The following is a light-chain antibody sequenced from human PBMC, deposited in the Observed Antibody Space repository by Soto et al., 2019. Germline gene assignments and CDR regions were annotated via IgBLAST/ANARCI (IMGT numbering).Light chain of an antibody. J-gene: IGLJ3*02. Sequence: QSALTQPASVAGSPGQSITISCTGTNSDVGSHNFVSWYQQYQGKAPKLLIYEAIKRPSGLSNRFSVSKAGNTASLTISGLQAEDESDYYCCSLTNGDTRVFGGGTKLTVL. V-gene: IGLV2-23*01. CDR1: NSDVGSHNF. CDR2: EAI. CDR3: CSLTNGDTRV.